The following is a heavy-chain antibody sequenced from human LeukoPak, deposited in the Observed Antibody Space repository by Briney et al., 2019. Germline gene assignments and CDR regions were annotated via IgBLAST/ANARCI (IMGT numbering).Heavy chain of an antibody. J-gene: IGHJ4*02. V-gene: IGHV4-30-4*08. D-gene: IGHD3-3*01. CDR2: IYYSGST. CDR1: GGSISSGDYY. CDR3: ARILEWLFYVDY. Sequence: SQTLSLTCTVSGGSISSGDYYWSWIRQPPGKGLEWIGYIYYSGSTYYNPSLKSRVTISVDTSKNQFSLKLSSVTAADTAVYYCARILEWLFYVDYWGQGTLVTVSS.